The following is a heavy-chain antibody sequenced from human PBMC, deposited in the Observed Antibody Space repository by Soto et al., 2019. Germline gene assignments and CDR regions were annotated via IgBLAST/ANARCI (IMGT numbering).Heavy chain of an antibody. Sequence: ASVKVSCKASGYTFTGYYVHWVRQAPGQGLEWMGWINPNSGGTNYAQKFQGRVTMTRDTSISTAYMELSRLRSDDTAVYYCARGDVPSSAFDIWGQGTMVTVSS. D-gene: IGHD2-2*01. CDR2: INPNSGGT. CDR1: GYTFTGYY. V-gene: IGHV1-2*02. J-gene: IGHJ3*02. CDR3: ARGDVPSSAFDI.